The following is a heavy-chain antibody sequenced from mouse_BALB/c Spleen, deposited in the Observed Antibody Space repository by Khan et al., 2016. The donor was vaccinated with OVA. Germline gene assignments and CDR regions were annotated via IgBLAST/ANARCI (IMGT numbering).Heavy chain of an antibody. D-gene: IGHD1-1*01. J-gene: IGHJ2*01. CDR3: ARGDYGSKYVYFDF. V-gene: IGHV1-69*01. CDR2: IDNSDSYT. Sequence: QVQLQQSGSDLVMPGASVKMSCKASGYTFTDYWMHWVKQRPGQGLEWIGTIDNSDSYTSYNQKFKGKATLTVDESSSTAYMQLSSLTSEDSAVYYCARGDYGSKYVYFDFWGQGTTLTVSS. CDR1: GYTFTDYW.